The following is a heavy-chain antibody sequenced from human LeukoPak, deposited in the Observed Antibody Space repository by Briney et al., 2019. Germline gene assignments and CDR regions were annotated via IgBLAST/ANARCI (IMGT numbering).Heavy chain of an antibody. J-gene: IGHJ4*02. CDR1: GGSFSGYY. CDR3: ARDRGGYTYSHDY. Sequence: SETLSLTCAVYGGSFSGYYWSWIRQPPGKGLEWIGETSHSGSTNYNPSLASRVTISVDKSKNQLSLKLNFVTAADTAVYYCARDRGGYTYSHDYWGQGTLVTVSS. V-gene: IGHV4-34*01. CDR2: TSHSGST. D-gene: IGHD5-18*01.